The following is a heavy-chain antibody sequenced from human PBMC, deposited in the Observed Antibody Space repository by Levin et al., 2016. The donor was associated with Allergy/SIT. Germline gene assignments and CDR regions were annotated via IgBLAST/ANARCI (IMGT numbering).Heavy chain of an antibody. D-gene: IGHD4-23*01. J-gene: IGHJ6*02. V-gene: IGHV1-46*01. CDR3: ARDYGGNSVIWEIYGMDV. CDR2: INPSGGST. CDR1: GYTFTSYY. Sequence: ASVKVSCKASGYTFTSYYMHWVRQAPGQGLEWMGIINPSGGSTSYAQKFQGRVAMTRDTSTSTVYMELSSLRSEDTAVYYCARDYGGNSVIWEIYGMDVWGQGTTVTVSS.